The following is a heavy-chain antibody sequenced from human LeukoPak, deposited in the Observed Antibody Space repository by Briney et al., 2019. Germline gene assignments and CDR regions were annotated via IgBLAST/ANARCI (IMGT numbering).Heavy chain of an antibody. CDR3: AKRGRWSPPPYDY. D-gene: IGHD4-23*01. Sequence: GGSLRLSCAASGFTFSNYAMSWVRQAPGKGLEWVSTISYNGGSTYYADSVKGRFTISRDNSKNTLYLQKNSLEADATAVYYCAKRGRWSPPPYDYWGQGTLVTVSS. CDR1: GFTFSNYA. J-gene: IGHJ4*02. V-gene: IGHV3-23*01. CDR2: ISYNGGST.